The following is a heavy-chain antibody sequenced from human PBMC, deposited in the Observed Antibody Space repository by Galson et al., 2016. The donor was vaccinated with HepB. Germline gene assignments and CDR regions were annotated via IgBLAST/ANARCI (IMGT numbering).Heavy chain of an antibody. CDR1: GFSFTDYD. Sequence: SVKVSCKASGFSFTDYDIKWMRQASGQGLEWVGWMNPGTGATGSARKFQGRVIMTSDTSTSTAYIELRGLTAEDTAVYYCARGGESIIRPFADLWGHGTLVTVSS. J-gene: IGHJ5*02. CDR3: ARGGESIIRPFADL. V-gene: IGHV1-8*02. D-gene: IGHD3-10*01. CDR2: MNPGTGAT.